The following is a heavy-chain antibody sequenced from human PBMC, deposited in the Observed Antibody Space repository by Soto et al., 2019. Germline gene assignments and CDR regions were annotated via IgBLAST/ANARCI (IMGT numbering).Heavy chain of an antibody. CDR2: FIPHSANT. CDR1: GTTFGSSG. Sequence: PGGSLRPSVVASGTTFGSSGMNWVRQSPGKGREWVAGFIPHSANTYYADSVRGRFIISRDDSRDTATLSMNTRRGEDSAVYYFAREGANADWWFDYWGQGTVVTVSS. D-gene: IGHD2-8*02. J-gene: IGHJ4*02. V-gene: IGHV3-23*01. CDR3: AREGANADWWFDY.